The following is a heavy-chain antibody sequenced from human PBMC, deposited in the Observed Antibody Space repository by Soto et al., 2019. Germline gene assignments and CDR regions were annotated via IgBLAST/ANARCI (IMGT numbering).Heavy chain of an antibody. V-gene: IGHV3-33*01. CDR1: GFTFSSYG. Sequence: PGGSLRLSCAASGFTFSSYGMHWFRQAPGKGLEWVAVIWYDGSNKYYADSVKGRFTISRDNSKNTLYLQMDSLRAEDTAVYYCASYCSSTNCLGLWGRGTLVTVSS. D-gene: IGHD2-2*01. J-gene: IGHJ5*02. CDR3: ASYCSSTNCLGL. CDR2: IWYDGSNK.